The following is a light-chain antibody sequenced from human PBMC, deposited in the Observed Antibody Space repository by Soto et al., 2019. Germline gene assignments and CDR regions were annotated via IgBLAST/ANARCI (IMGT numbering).Light chain of an antibody. CDR3: QNYGSSAS. CDR1: QNVSSN. CDR2: GAS. Sequence: EIVMTQSPATLSVSPGDRATLYCRAGQNVSSNLAWYQQKFVQAPTLLIYGASTSATGIPARFSGSGSGTEFSLTISSLQSEDLAAYYCQNYGSSASFGQATKLDIK. J-gene: IGKJ1*01. V-gene: IGKV3-15*01.